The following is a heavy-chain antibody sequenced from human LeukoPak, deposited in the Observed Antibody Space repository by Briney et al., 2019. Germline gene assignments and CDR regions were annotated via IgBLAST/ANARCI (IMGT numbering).Heavy chain of an antibody. CDR3: ARGRGIVVVPAAIRHTYGMDV. D-gene: IGHD2-2*02. CDR2: IYYSGST. Sequence: SETLSLTCTVSGGSISSYYWSWIRQPPGKGLEWIGYIYYSGSTNYNPSLKSRVTISVDTSKNQFSLKLSSVTAADTAVYYCARGRGIVVVPAAIRHTYGMDVWGQGTTVTVSS. V-gene: IGHV4-59*12. J-gene: IGHJ6*02. CDR1: GGSISSYY.